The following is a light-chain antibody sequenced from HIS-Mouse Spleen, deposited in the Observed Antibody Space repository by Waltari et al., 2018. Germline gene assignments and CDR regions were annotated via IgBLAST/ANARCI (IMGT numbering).Light chain of an antibody. Sequence: QSVLTQPPSASGTPGQRVTISCSGSSSNIGSNTVNWYQQLPGTAPKLLIYSNNQRPSVGPDRFAGSKSGTSASLASSGLQSEDEADYYCAAWDDSLNGWVFGGGTKLTVL. CDR1: SSNIGSNT. CDR2: SNN. V-gene: IGLV1-44*01. J-gene: IGLJ3*02. CDR3: AAWDDSLNGWV.